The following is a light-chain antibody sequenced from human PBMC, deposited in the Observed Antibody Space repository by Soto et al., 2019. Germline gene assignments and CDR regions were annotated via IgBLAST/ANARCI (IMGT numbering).Light chain of an antibody. V-gene: IGKV3-20*01. J-gene: IGKJ1*01. CDR3: QQYDSSPVT. CDR2: GAS. CDR1: QSVSSSY. Sequence: EIVLTQSPGTLSLSPGERATLSCRASQSVSSSYLAWYQQKPGQAPRLLIYGASSRATGIPDRFSGSGSGTDCTLTISGLEPEDFAVYFCQQYDSSPVTFGQGTKVAIK.